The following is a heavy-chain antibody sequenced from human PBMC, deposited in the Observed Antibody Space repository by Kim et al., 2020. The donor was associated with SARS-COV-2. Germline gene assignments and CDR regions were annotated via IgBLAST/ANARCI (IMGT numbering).Heavy chain of an antibody. CDR1: GGSISSYY. J-gene: IGHJ4*02. Sequence: SETLSLTCTVSGGSISSYYWSWIRQPPGKGLEWIGYIYYSGSTNYNPSLKSRVTISVDTSKNQFSLKLSSVTAADTAVYYCASVSRDSVWFGELLYYFDYWGQGTLVTVSS. V-gene: IGHV4-59*01. CDR3: ASVSRDSVWFGELLYYFDY. CDR2: IYYSGST. D-gene: IGHD3-10*01.